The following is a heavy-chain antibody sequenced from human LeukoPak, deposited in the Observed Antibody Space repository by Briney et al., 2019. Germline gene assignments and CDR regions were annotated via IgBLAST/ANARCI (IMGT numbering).Heavy chain of an antibody. Sequence: GGSLRLSCAASGFTLSSYAMSWVRQAPGKGLEWVSAISGSGGSTYYADSVKGRFTISRDNSKNTLYLQMNSLRAEDTAVYYCAKTGEGGSGWYGDWFDPWGQGTLVTVSS. CDR3: AKTGEGGSGWYGDWFDP. J-gene: IGHJ5*02. V-gene: IGHV3-23*01. CDR2: ISGSGGST. D-gene: IGHD6-19*01. CDR1: GFTLSSYA.